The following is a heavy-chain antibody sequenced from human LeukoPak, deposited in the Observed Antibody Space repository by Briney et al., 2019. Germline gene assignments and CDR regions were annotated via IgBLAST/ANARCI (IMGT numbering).Heavy chain of an antibody. V-gene: IGHV3-23*01. D-gene: IGHD6-13*01. CDR1: GFTFSSYA. J-gene: IGHJ6*02. Sequence: GGSLRLSCAASGFTFSSYAMSWVRQAPGKGLEWVSAISGSGGSTYYADSVKGRSTISRDNSKNTLYLQMNSLRAEDTAVYYCAKDSSSWYYYGMDVWGQGTTVTVSS. CDR2: ISGSGGST. CDR3: AKDSSSWYYYGMDV.